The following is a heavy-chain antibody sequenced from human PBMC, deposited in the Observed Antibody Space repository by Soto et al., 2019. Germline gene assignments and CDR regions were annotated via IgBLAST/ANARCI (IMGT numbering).Heavy chain of an antibody. CDR1: GYIFTNYY. CDR2: INPLPTSGST. CDR3: ARDLAAAAY. J-gene: IGHJ4*02. D-gene: IGHD6-13*01. Sequence: QMQLVQAGAEVKKPEASVKVSCKASGYIFTNYYIHWVRQAPGQGLEWMAIINPLPTSGSTNYAQKFQGRVTVTRETSTSTVYMELSSLRSEDTAIYYSARDLAAAAYWGQGTLVTVSS. V-gene: IGHV1-46*01.